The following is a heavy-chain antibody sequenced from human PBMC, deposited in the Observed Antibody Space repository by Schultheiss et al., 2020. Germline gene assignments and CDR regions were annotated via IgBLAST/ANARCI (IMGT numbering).Heavy chain of an antibody. J-gene: IGHJ6*02. CDR3: AREGSGYYTGMGYYYGMDV. V-gene: IGHV3-23*01. D-gene: IGHD3-3*01. CDR1: GFTFSSYG. Sequence: GGSLRLSCAASGFTFSSYGMHWVRQAPGKGLEWVSAISGSGGSTYYADSVKGRFTISRDNSKNTLYLQMNSLRAEDTAVYYCAREGSGYYTGMGYYYGMDVWGQGTTVTVS. CDR2: ISGSGGST.